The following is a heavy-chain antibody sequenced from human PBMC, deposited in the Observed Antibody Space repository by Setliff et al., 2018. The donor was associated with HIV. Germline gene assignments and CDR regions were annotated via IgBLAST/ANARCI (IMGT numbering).Heavy chain of an antibody. J-gene: IGHJ6*03. CDR3: ARDKGYYYMDV. Sequence: KTSETLSLTCTVSGGSISSSRYYWGWIRQPPGKGLEWIGTIYYSGSTFYNPSFKSRVTISVDTSKNQFSLRLSSLTAADTAVYYCARDKGYYYMDVWGKGITVTVSS. CDR1: GGSISSSRYY. CDR2: IYYSGST. V-gene: IGHV4-39*02.